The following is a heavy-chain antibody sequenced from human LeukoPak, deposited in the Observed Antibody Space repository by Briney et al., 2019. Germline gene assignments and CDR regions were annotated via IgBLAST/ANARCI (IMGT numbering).Heavy chain of an antibody. V-gene: IGHV3-11*03. Sequence: GGSLRLSCAASGFSFRDYWVSWMRQAPGKGLEWVSYISGGSDHTNYADFVKGRFTISRDNAKNSLYLQMNSLTDEDTAVYYCARCQYNSSPDIWGQGTLVTVSS. CDR3: ARCQYNSSPDI. CDR1: GFSFRDYW. J-gene: IGHJ4*02. D-gene: IGHD1-14*01. CDR2: ISGGSDHT.